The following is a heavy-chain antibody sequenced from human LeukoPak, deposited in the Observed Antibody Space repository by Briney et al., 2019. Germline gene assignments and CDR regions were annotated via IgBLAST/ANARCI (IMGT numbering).Heavy chain of an antibody. CDR2: ISSSSSYI. V-gene: IGHV3-21*01. D-gene: IGHD3-3*01. CDR1: GFTFSSYS. Sequence: GGSLRLSCAASGFTFSSYSMNWVRQAPGKGLEWVSSISSSSSYIYYADSVKGRFTISRDNSKSTVYLQMDSLRDEDTAVYYCAKDLRTQRYDYWSAYYFENWGQGTLVTVSS. J-gene: IGHJ4*02. CDR3: AKDLRTQRYDYWSAYYFEN.